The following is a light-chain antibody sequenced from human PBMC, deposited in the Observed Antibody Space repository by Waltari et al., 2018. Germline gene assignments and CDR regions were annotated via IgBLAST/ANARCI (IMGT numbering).Light chain of an antibody. CDR2: ANV. Sequence: QSVLTQPPSVSAAPGQKVTISCSGYGSNIGNNYVSWYQQLPGTAPKLLIYANVERPSGIPARFSGSKSGTSATLDITGLQTGDEADYFCGTWDSGLRAVVFGGGTKLTVL. J-gene: IGLJ3*02. CDR1: GSNIGNNY. V-gene: IGLV1-51*01. CDR3: GTWDSGLRAVV.